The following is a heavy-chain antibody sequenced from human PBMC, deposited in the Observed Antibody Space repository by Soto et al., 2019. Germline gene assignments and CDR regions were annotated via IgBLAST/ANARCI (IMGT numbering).Heavy chain of an antibody. CDR2: INPSGGRT. D-gene: IGHD3-22*01. Sequence: SLKVSCKASGNSFTTYYMHWVRQAPGQGLEWMGIINPSGGRTTYAQKFQGRVTMTRDTSTSTFHMELSSLTSEDTAVYYCAGLYHYDSSGYYDYWGQRTLVTVSS. CDR3: AGLYHYDSSGYYDY. J-gene: IGHJ4*02. CDR1: GNSFTTYY. V-gene: IGHV1-46*01.